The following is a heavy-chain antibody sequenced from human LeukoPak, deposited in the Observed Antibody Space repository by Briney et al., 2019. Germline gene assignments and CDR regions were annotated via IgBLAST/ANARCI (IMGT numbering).Heavy chain of an antibody. J-gene: IGHJ4*02. Sequence: GGSLRLSCAASGFTFSNAWTSWVRQAPGKGLEWVGRIKSKTDGGTTDYAAPVKGRFTISRDDSKNTLYLQMNSLKTEDTAVYYCTTESWELGTSFDYWGQGTLVTVSS. CDR2: IKSKTDGGTT. CDR1: GFTFSNAW. D-gene: IGHD1-26*01. CDR3: TTESWELGTSFDY. V-gene: IGHV3-15*01.